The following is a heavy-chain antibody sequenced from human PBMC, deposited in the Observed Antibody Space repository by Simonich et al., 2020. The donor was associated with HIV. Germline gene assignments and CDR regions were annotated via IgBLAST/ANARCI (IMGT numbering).Heavy chain of an antibody. V-gene: IGHV1-8*03. Sequence: QFQLVQSGAEVKKPGASVKVSCKASGYTFTSYDINWVRQATGQGLEWMGRMNPNSGNTDYAKKFQVRVNITRDTSISTAYMELSSLRSEDTAVYYCARVQRWFDPWGQGTLFTVSS. CDR3: ARVQRWFDP. CDR2: MNPNSGNT. J-gene: IGHJ5*02. CDR1: GYTFTSYD.